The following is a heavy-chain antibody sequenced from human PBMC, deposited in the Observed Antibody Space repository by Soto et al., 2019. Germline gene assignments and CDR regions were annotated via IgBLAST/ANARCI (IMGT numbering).Heavy chain of an antibody. D-gene: IGHD3-22*01. CDR2: INAGNGNT. Sequence: QVQLVQSGAEVKKPGASVKVSCKASGYTFTSYAMHWVRQAPGQRPEWMGWINAGNGNTKYSQKFQGRVTITRDTSASTAYMELSSLRSEDTAVYYCARGEGYYYDSSGDHAFDIWGQGTMVTVSS. CDR3: ARGEGYYYDSSGDHAFDI. V-gene: IGHV1-3*01. J-gene: IGHJ3*02. CDR1: GYTFTSYA.